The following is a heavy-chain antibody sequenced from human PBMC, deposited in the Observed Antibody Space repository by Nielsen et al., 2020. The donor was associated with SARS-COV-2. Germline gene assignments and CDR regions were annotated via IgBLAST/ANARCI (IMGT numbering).Heavy chain of an antibody. CDR3: ARHQPPYYYGSGSYYED. J-gene: IGHJ4*02. D-gene: IGHD3-10*01. CDR1: GGSISSYY. Sequence: SETLSLTCTVSGGSISSYYWSWIRQPPGKGLEWIGYIYYSGSTNYNPSLKSRVTISVDTSKNQFSLKLSPVTAADTAVYYCARHQPPYYYGSGSYYEDWGQGTLVTVSS. CDR2: IYYSGST. V-gene: IGHV4-59*08.